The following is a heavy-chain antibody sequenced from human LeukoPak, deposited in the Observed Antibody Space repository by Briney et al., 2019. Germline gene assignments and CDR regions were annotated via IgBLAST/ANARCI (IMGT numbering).Heavy chain of an antibody. V-gene: IGHV1-2*02. CDR2: INPNSGGT. D-gene: IGHD1-26*01. Sequence: ASVKVSCKASGYTFTGYYMHWVRQAPGQGLEWMGWINPNSGGTNYAQKFQGRVTMTRDTSISTAYMELSRLRSDDTAVYCCARSSAGGSYYYYYMDVWGKGTTVTVSS. J-gene: IGHJ6*03. CDR1: GYTFTGYY. CDR3: ARSSAGGSYYYYYMDV.